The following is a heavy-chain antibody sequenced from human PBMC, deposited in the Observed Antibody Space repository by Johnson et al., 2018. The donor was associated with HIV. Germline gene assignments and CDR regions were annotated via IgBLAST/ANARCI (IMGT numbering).Heavy chain of an antibody. CDR3: TTTRAFDI. V-gene: IGHV3-30*02. J-gene: IGHJ3*02. D-gene: IGHD1-14*01. CDR1: GFTFSSYG. Sequence: QVQLVESGGGVVQPGGSLRLSCAASGFTFSSYGMHWVRQAPGKGLEWVAFIRYVGSNKYYADSVKGRFTISRDNSKNTLYLQMNSLKTEDSAVYYCTTTRAFDIWGQGTMVTVSS. CDR2: IRYVGSNK.